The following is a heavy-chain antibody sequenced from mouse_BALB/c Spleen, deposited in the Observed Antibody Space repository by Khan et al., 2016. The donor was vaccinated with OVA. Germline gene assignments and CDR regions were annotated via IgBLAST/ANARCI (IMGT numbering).Heavy chain of an antibody. CDR2: IWAGGST. J-gene: IGHJ2*01. D-gene: IGHD2-14*01. CDR3: ARGKVRRGRYYFDY. Sequence: VQLQESGPGLVAPSQSLSITCTVSGFSLTSYGVHWVRQPPGKGLEWLGVIWAGGSTNYNSALMSRLSISKDNSKSQVFLKMNSLQTDDTAMYYFARGKVRRGRYYFDYWGQGTTLTVSS. CDR1: GFSLTSYG. V-gene: IGHV2-9*02.